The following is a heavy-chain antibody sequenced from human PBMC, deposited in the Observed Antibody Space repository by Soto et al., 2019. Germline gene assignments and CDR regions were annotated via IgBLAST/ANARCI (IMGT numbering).Heavy chain of an antibody. CDR3: AVWGTAGGLAV. CDR1: GFTFRSYV. CDR2: TSYDGSNK. J-gene: IGHJ4*01. D-gene: IGHD3-16*01. V-gene: IGHV3-30*19. Sequence: QVQLVESGGGVVQPGTSLRLSCVGSGFTFRSYVIHWARQAPGKGLEWVALTSYDGSNKYYDDSVKGRFTISRDNSRNTVDLQMDSLRLEDTALYYYAVWGTAGGLAVWGHGTLVSVSS.